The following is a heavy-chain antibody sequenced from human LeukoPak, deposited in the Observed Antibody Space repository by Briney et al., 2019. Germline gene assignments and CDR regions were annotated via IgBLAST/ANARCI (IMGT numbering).Heavy chain of an antibody. CDR1: GFTFSSYS. V-gene: IGHV3-21*01. CDR2: ISSSSSYI. CDR3: ARGGVAAAGRGGGYYYYGMDV. D-gene: IGHD6-13*01. Sequence: GGSLRLSCAASGFTFSSYSMNWVRQAPGKGLEWVSSISSSSSYIYYADSVKGRFTVSRDNAKNSLYLQMNSLRAEDTAVYYCARGGVAAAGRGGGYYYYGMDVWGQGTTVTVSS. J-gene: IGHJ6*02.